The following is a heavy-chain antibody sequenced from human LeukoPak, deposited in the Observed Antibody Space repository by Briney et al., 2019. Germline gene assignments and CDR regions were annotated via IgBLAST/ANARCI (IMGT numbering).Heavy chain of an antibody. V-gene: IGHV4-39*01. D-gene: IGHD1-26*01. Sequence: SETLSLTCTVSGGSMSSSTYYWGWIRQPPGKGLEWIGSIDYGGSTFYNPTLESRLTIPLDRSKNQFSLKLSSVTAADTAVYYCARHLGFDGSYPNFPFDYWGQGTLVTVSS. J-gene: IGHJ4*02. CDR2: IDYGGST. CDR1: GGSMSSSTYY. CDR3: ARHLGFDGSYPNFPFDY.